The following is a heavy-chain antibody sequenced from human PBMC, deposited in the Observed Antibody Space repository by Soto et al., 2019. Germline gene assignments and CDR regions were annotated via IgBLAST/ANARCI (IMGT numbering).Heavy chain of an antibody. CDR2: IGHSGST. CDR3: ARNFDS. V-gene: IGHV4-34*01. J-gene: IGHJ5*01. Sequence: PSGTLALTCAVYGGSFSGYYWSWIRQPPGKGLEWIGGIGHSGSTNYNPSLKSRVTISVDTSKNQFSLNLNSVTAADTAVYYCARNFDSWGQGTLVTVSS. CDR1: GGSFSGYY.